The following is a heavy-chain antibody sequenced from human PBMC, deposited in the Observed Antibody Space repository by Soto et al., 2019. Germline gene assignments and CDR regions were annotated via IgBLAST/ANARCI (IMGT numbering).Heavy chain of an antibody. CDR3: ASGGSVNSYFER. J-gene: IGHJ2*01. D-gene: IGHD1-26*01. V-gene: IGHV3-74*01. CDR1: GFTFSSYW. CDR2: INSDGSST. Sequence: EVQLVESGGGLVQPGGSLRLSCAASGFTFSSYWMHWVRQAPGKGLVWVSRINSDGSSTSYADSVKGRFTISRDNAKNTMYLEMNSLGAEGTAVYCCASGGSVNSYFERWGLGSLVTGSS.